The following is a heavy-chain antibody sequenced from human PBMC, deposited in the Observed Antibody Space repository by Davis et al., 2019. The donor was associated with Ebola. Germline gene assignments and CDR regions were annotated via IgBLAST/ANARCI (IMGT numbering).Heavy chain of an antibody. CDR1: GFNLSSYE. Sequence: GESLKISCAASGFNLSSYEMNWVRQAPGKGLEWVSYISSGGTMNYADSVKGRFTISRDNAKNSLYLQMNSLRAEDTAVYYCSLGGDYWGQGTLVTVSS. CDR2: ISSGGTM. J-gene: IGHJ4*02. CDR3: SLGGDY. D-gene: IGHD3-10*01. V-gene: IGHV3-48*03.